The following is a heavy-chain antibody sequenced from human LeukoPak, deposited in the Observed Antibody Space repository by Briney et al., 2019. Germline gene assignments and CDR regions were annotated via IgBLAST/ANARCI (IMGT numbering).Heavy chain of an antibody. CDR3: ARGKIRMVGYYGYFQGMDV. J-gene: IGHJ6*02. D-gene: IGHD3-3*01. CDR2: IWYDGDRK. CDR1: GFTFSSDG. Sequence: QPGRSLRLSCAASGFTFSSDGMHWVRQAPGKGLEWLAVIWYDGDRKYYADSVKGRFTISGDKSKNTVYLEMNSLRGEDTAVYYWARGKIRMVGYYGYFQGMDVWGQGTTVTVSS. V-gene: IGHV3-33*01.